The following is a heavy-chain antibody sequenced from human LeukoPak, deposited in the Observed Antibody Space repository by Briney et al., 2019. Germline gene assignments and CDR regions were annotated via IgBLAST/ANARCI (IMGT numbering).Heavy chain of an antibody. CDR3: ARSSGALGNAFDI. Sequence: GGSLRLSCAASGFTFSSYDMHWVRQVTGEGLEWVSGIGTSGDTYYRGSVRGRFTISRENAKNSLYLQMNSLRAGDTAVYYCARSSGALGNAFDIWGQGTMVTVSS. CDR2: IGTSGDT. CDR1: GFTFSSYD. D-gene: IGHD7-27*01. V-gene: IGHV3-13*01. J-gene: IGHJ3*02.